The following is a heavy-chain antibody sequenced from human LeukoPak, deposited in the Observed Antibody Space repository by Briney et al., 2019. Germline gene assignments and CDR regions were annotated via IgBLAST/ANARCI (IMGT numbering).Heavy chain of an antibody. V-gene: IGHV3-74*01. D-gene: IGHD3-3*01. CDR2: IRSDGSTT. J-gene: IGHJ4*02. CDR3: ARGSGYSVFDY. CDR1: GGSISSSGYY. Sequence: PSETLSLTCTVSGGSISSSGYYWGWIRQPPGKGLVWVSRIRSDGSTTSYADSVKGRFTISRDNAKNTLYLQMDSLRAEDTAVYYCARGSGYSVFDYWGQGTLVTVSS.